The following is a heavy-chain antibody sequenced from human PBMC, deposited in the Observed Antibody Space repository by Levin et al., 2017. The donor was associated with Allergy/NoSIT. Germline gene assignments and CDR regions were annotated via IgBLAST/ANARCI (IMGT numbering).Heavy chain of an antibody. V-gene: IGHV1-18*01. CDR3: ARDRRDSRGWSMPEEFAF. CDR2: ISGYNGKL. J-gene: IGHJ4*02. Sequence: GESLKISCKASGYSFSNYGISWVRQAPGQGLEWLGWISGYNGKLKYADKFQDRVIMTTDSSTSTAYMDLRSLRSDDAAVYYCARDRRDSRGWSMPEEFAFWGQGTLVTVSS. D-gene: IGHD6-19*01. CDR1: GYSFSNYG.